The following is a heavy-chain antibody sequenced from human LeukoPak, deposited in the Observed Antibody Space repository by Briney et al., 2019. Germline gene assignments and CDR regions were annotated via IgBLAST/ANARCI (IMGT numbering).Heavy chain of an antibody. CDR3: ARTPRDYDSSGYSVGHAFDI. J-gene: IGHJ3*02. V-gene: IGHV3-66*01. CDR2: IYSGGST. CDR1: GFTFSSYA. D-gene: IGHD3-22*01. Sequence: GGSLRLSCAASGFTFSSYAMSWVRQAPGKGLEWASVIYSGGSTYYADSVKGRFTISRDNSKNTLYLQMNSLRAEDTAVYYCARTPRDYDSSGYSVGHAFDIWGQGTMVTVSS.